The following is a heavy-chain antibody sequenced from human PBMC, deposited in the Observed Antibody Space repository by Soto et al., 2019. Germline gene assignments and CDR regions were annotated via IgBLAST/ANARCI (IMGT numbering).Heavy chain of an antibody. CDR1: GYTFSNYG. D-gene: IGHD3-16*01. CDR2: INADNGNT. J-gene: IGHJ6*02. V-gene: IGHV1-3*01. CDR3: PREGVRGMDV. Sequence: ASVKVSCKASGYTFSNYGIHWVRQATGQRLEWMGLINADNGNTNYSQKFQGRITMTRNTSICTAYMELSSLRSEDTAVYYCPREGVRGMDVWGHGTTVTVSS.